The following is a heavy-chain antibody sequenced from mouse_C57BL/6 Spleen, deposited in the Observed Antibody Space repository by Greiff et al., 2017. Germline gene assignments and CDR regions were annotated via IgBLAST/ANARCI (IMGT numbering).Heavy chain of an antibody. J-gene: IGHJ4*01. Sequence: EVKLVESGGGLVQPGGSMKLSCVASGFTFSNYWMNWVRQSPEKGLEWVAQIRLKSDNYATNYAESVKGRFTITRDDSKSSVYLQMISLMAENTAMYYCTILRRVILYAMDYWGQGTSVTVSS. V-gene: IGHV6-3*01. CDR2: IRLKSDNYAT. CDR3: TILRRVILYAMDY. D-gene: IGHD1-1*01. CDR1: GFTFSNYW.